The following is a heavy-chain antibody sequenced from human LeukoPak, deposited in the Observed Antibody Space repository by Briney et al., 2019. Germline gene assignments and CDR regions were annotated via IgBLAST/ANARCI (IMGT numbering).Heavy chain of an antibody. CDR1: GFTFSSYA. J-gene: IGHJ4*02. V-gene: IGHV3-23*01. D-gene: IGHD2-2*01. Sequence: PGGSLRLSCAASGFTFSSYAMSWVRQAPGKGLEWVSAISGSGGSTYYADSVKGRFTISRDNSKNTLYLQMNSLRAEDTAVYYCAKHSLGYCSSTSCLTVFDYWGQGTLVPVSS. CDR2: ISGSGGST. CDR3: AKHSLGYCSSTSCLTVFDY.